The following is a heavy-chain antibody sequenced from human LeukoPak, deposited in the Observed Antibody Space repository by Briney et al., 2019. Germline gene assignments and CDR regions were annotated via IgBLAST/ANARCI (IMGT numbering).Heavy chain of an antibody. CDR2: IYYSGST. CDR3: ARQEYYYGSGSSHWFDP. CDR1: GGSISSYY. D-gene: IGHD3-10*01. J-gene: IGHJ5*02. Sequence: SETLSLTCTVSGGSISSYYWSWIRQPPGKGLEWIGYIYYSGSTNYNPSLKSRVTITVDTPKNQFSLKLSSVTAADTAVYYCARQEYYYGSGSSHWFDPWGQGTLVTVSS. V-gene: IGHV4-59*01.